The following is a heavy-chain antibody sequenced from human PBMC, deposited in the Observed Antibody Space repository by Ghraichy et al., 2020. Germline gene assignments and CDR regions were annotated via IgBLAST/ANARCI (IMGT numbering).Heavy chain of an antibody. CDR3: AKDLRGGNSWSRLDV. Sequence: GGSLRLSCAASGFTFSNYALNWVRQAPGKGLEWVSAITAFGTNSYYVDSLKGRFTISRDNSKNTLYLQMNSLRAEDTAVYYCAKDLRGGNSWSRLDVWGQGTTVTVSS. J-gene: IGHJ6*02. D-gene: IGHD4-23*01. CDR1: GFTFSNYA. CDR2: ITAFGTNS. V-gene: IGHV3-23*01.